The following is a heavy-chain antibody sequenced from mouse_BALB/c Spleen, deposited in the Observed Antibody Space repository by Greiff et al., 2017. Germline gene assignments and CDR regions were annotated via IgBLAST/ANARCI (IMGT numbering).Heavy chain of an antibody. J-gene: IGHJ2*01. CDR3: ARRDRYDDY. CDR2: ISSGGSYT. D-gene: IGHD2-14*01. CDR1: GFTFSSYG. Sequence: EVKLMESGGDLVKPGGSLKLSCAASGFTFSSYGMSWVRQTPDKRLEWVATISSGGSYTYYPDSVKGRFTISRDNAKNTLYLQMSSLKSEDTAMYYCARRDRYDDYWGQGTTLTVSS. V-gene: IGHV5-6*02.